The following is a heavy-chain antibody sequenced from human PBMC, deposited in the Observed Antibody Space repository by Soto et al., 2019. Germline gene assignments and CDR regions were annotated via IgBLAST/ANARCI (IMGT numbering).Heavy chain of an antibody. CDR1: GASVSDTGSYY. J-gene: IGHJ5*02. CDR2: VSHSGST. CDR3: ARDTYNYGSDWFDP. V-gene: IGHV4-61*01. Sequence: SETLSLTCTVSGASVSDTGSYYWSWVRQSPGKGLEWIGCVSHSGSTNYNPSLESRVTISVVTSKNQFSLKLTSVTAADTAVYYCARDTYNYGSDWFDPWGQGTLVTVSS. D-gene: IGHD3-10*01.